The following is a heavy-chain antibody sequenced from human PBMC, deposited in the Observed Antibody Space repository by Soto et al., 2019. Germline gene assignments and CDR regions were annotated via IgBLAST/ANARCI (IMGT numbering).Heavy chain of an antibody. CDR2: INADNGNT. CDR1: GYIFTNYA. Sequence: ASVKVSCKASGYIFTNYAVHWVRQAPGQRLEWMGWINADNGNTKSSQKFQGRVTITRDTSASTAYMELSSLRSEDTAVYYCARGEGAAYYWGQGTLVTVSS. V-gene: IGHV1-3*01. D-gene: IGHD1-26*01. CDR3: ARGEGAAYY. J-gene: IGHJ4*02.